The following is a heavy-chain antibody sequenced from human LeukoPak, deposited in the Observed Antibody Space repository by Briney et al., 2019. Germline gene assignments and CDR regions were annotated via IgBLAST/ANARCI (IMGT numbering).Heavy chain of an antibody. J-gene: IGHJ6*02. Sequence: GGSLRLSCAASGFTLSSYPMHWVRQAPGKGLEWLAVIAYDGSITLYTDSVKGRFTISRDSSKNTLYLQMNSLRTEDTAVYYCARDHFGVVIRHLGYYYHGMDVWGQGTTVTVSS. CDR2: IAYDGSIT. D-gene: IGHD3-3*01. CDR3: ARDHFGVVIRHLGYYYHGMDV. V-gene: IGHV3-30-3*01. CDR1: GFTLSSYP.